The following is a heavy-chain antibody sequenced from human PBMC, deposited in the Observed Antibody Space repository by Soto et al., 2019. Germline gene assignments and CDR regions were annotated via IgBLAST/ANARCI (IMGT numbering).Heavy chain of an antibody. CDR1: GYTFNIYV. CDR3: ARDLEYQHKYH. J-gene: IGHJ5*02. CDR2: ISAYNGNT. Sequence: ASVKVSCKASGYTFNIYVIIWVRQAPGQGLEWMGWISAYNGNTNYAQKVQGRVTMTTDTSTSTAYMELRSLRSDDTAVYYCARDLEYQHKYHWGQGTMVTVSS. V-gene: IGHV1-18*04. D-gene: IGHD2-2*01.